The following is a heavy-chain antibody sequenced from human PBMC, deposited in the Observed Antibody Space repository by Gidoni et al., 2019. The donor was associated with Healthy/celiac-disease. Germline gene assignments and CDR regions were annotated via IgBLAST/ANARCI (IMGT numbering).Heavy chain of an antibody. CDR2: IYWDDGK. V-gene: IGHV2-5*02. CDR1: GFSFSPNGVG. J-gene: IGHJ4*02. Sequence: QLTLKESGPTLVTPTPTLTLTCTFSGFSFSPNGVGVGWIRQPAGKALEWLALIYWDDGKRFSPSLKSRLSITKDTSKNQVVLTMTNVDPVDTATYYCAKYLAGSHFDSWGQGTLVTVSS. D-gene: IGHD2-2*02. CDR3: AKYLAGSHFDS.